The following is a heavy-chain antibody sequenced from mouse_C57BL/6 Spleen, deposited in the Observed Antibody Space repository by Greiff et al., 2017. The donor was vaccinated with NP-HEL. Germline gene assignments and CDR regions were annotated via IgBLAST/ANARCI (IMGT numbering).Heavy chain of an antibody. CDR1: GYTFTSYW. D-gene: IGHD1-1*01. V-gene: IGHV1-69*01. Sequence: VQLQQPGAELVMPGASVKLSCKASGYTFTSYWMHWVKQRPGQGLEWIGEIDPSDSYTNYNQKFKGKATFTADTSSNTAYMQLSSLTTEDSAIYYCARRDYYGSSPYYAMDYWGQGTSVTVSS. CDR3: ARRDYYGSSPYYAMDY. CDR2: IDPSDSYT. J-gene: IGHJ4*01.